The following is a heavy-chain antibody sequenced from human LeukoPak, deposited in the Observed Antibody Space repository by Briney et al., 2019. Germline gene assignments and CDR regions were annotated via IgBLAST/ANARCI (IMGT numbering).Heavy chain of an antibody. D-gene: IGHD6-19*01. Sequence: PGGSLRLSCAASGFTVSSNYMSWVRQAPGKGLEWVSVIYSGGSTYYADSVKGRFTISRDNSKNTLYLQMNSLRAEDTAVYYCARMGVQYSSGYYSKTYFDYWGQGTLVTVSS. CDR2: IYSGGST. CDR1: GFTVSSNY. CDR3: ARMGVQYSSGYYSKTYFDY. V-gene: IGHV3-53*01. J-gene: IGHJ4*02.